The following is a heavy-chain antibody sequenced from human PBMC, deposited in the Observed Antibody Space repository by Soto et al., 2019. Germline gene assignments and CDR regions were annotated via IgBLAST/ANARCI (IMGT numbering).Heavy chain of an antibody. V-gene: IGHV3-30*18. CDR3: AKEARGVDDY. Sequence: QVQLVESGGGVVQPGRSLRLSCAASGFTFSSYGMHWVRQAPGKGLERVAVISYDGSNKSNADSVKTRFTISRDNSKNTLYLQMNSLSAEDTAVYYGAKEARGVDDYWGQGTLVTVSS. CDR1: GFTFSSYG. CDR2: ISYDGSNK. J-gene: IGHJ4*02. D-gene: IGHD2-8*01.